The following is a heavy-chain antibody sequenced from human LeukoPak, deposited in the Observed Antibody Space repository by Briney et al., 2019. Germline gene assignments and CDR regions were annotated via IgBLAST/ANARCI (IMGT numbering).Heavy chain of an antibody. CDR3: ARVATWSAGAF. D-gene: IGHD6-25*01. Sequence: PGGSLRLSCVASGFTFSSYWMNWVRQAPGKGLEWVANIKEDGSARYYADSVRGRFTISRDNAKNSLYPQITSLGVEDTAVYYCARVATWSAGAFWGQGTLVTVSS. J-gene: IGHJ4*02. CDR1: GFTFSSYW. CDR2: IKEDGSAR. V-gene: IGHV3-7*01.